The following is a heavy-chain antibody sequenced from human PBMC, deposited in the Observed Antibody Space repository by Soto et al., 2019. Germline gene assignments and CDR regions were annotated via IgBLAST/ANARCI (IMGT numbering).Heavy chain of an antibody. Sequence: EVQLVESGGGLVQPGGSLRLSCTASGCTFRDSWMTWVRQAPGKGLEWVARIKPDESEKKYADSVKGRFSISRDNAKNSMYLKMDSLRGEDTAVYYCVRGGSNYASWGQGTLVTVSS. CDR1: GCTFRDSW. CDR2: IKPDESEK. D-gene: IGHD4-4*01. CDR3: VRGGSNYAS. J-gene: IGHJ5*02. V-gene: IGHV3-7*01.